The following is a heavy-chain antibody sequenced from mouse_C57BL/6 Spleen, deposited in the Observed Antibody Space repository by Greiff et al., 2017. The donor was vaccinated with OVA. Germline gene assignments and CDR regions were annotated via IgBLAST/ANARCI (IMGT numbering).Heavy chain of an antibody. CDR3: ALGYDSRGDY. V-gene: IGHV1-52*01. D-gene: IGHD2-4*01. J-gene: IGHJ2*01. Sequence: QVQLQQPGAELVRPGSSVKLSCKASGYTFTSSWMHWVKQRPIQGLEWIGNIDPSDSETPYNQKFKDKATLTVDKSSSTAYMQRSSLTSEDSAVYYCALGYDSRGDYWGQGTTFTVSS. CDR2: IDPSDSET. CDR1: GYTFTSSW.